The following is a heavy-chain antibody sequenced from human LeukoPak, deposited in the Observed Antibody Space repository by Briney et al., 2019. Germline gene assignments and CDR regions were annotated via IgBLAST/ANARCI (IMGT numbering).Heavy chain of an antibody. J-gene: IGHJ4*02. CDR1: GGSIGSFY. CDR2: INSDGSA. Sequence: PSETLSLTCTVSGGSIGSFYWSWIRQSPGKGLEWLGYINSDGSANNNPSLESRVTISVDTSKNQFSLGLTSVTAADTAVYYCARHLRKDGYNYYFDYWGQGTLVTVSS. CDR3: ARHLRKDGYNYYFDY. V-gene: IGHV4-59*08. D-gene: IGHD5-24*01.